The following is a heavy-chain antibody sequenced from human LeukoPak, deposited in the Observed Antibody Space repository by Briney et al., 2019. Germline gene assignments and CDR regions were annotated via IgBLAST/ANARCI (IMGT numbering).Heavy chain of an antibody. J-gene: IGHJ5*02. CDR3: AKARDFWSGYYRRSNWFDP. Sequence: HPGGSLRLSCAASGFTFSSYAMSWVRQAPGKGLEWVSAISGSGGSTYYADSVKGRLTISRDNSKNTLYLQMNSLRAEDTAVYYCAKARDFWSGYYRRSNWFDPWGQGTLVTVSS. CDR2: ISGSGGST. D-gene: IGHD3-3*01. CDR1: GFTFSSYA. V-gene: IGHV3-23*01.